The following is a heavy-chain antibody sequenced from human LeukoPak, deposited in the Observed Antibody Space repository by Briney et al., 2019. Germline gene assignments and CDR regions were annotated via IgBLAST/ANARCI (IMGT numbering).Heavy chain of an antibody. V-gene: IGHV1-8*01. D-gene: IGHD3-10*01. CDR2: MNPNSGNT. CDR1: GYTFTSYD. J-gene: IGHJ4*02. CDR3: ASDYYGSGSFDY. Sequence: ASVKDSXKASGYTFTSYDINWMGQAAGQGVEWMGWMNPNSGNTGYAQKFQGRVTMTRNTSISTAYMELSSLRSEDTAVYYCASDYYGSGSFDYWGQGTLVTVSS.